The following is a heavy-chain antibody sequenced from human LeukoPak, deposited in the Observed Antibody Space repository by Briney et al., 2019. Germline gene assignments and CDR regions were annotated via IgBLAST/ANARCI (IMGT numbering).Heavy chain of an antibody. Sequence: PSETLSLTCSVSGGSINSYYWTWIRRPAGKGLEWIGRVYSSGSTNYNPSLKGRVTLSLDTSKHQFPLKLNSVTAADTAVYYCARDASGWSGDYFDYWGQGVLVTVSS. CDR1: GGSINSYY. V-gene: IGHV4-4*07. CDR3: ARDASGWSGDYFDY. J-gene: IGHJ4*02. CDR2: VYSSGST. D-gene: IGHD6-19*01.